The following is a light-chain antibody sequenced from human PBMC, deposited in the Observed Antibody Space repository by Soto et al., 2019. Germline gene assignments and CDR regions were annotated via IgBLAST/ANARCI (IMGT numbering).Light chain of an antibody. CDR2: GNS. CDR1: SSNIGAGYD. CDR3: AAWDDSLSAYV. Sequence: QSALTQPPSVSGAPGQRVTISCTGSSSNIGAGYDVHWYQQLPGTAPKLLIYGNSNRPSGVPDRFSGSKSGTSASLAISGLRSEDEADYYCAAWDDSLSAYVFGTGTKV. J-gene: IGLJ1*01. V-gene: IGLV1-40*01.